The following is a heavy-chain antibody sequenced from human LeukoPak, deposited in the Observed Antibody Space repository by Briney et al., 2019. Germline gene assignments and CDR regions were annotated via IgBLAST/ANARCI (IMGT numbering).Heavy chain of an antibody. CDR3: ARGLNYDFWSEVGYYYYGMDV. CDR2: ISYDGSNK. Sequence: GGSLRLPCAASGFTFSSYAMHWVRQAPGKGLEWVVVISYDGSNKYYADSVKGRFTISRDNSKNTLYLQMNSLRAEDTAVYYCARGLNYDFWSEVGYYYYGMDVWGQGTTVTVSS. J-gene: IGHJ6*02. V-gene: IGHV3-30-3*01. CDR1: GFTFSSYA. D-gene: IGHD3-3*01.